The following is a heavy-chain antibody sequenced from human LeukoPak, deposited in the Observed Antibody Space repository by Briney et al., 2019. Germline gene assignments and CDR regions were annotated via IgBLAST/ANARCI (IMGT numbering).Heavy chain of an antibody. Sequence: GGSLRLSCAASGFTFSNAWMSWVRQAPGKGLEWVGRIKSKTDGGTTDYAAPVKGRFTISRDDSKNTLYLQMNSLKTEDTAVYYCAKLLEYSSSYRDFMDVWGKGTTVTVSS. J-gene: IGHJ6*03. V-gene: IGHV3-15*01. D-gene: IGHD6-6*01. CDR2: IKSKTDGGTT. CDR1: GFTFSNAW. CDR3: AKLLEYSSSYRDFMDV.